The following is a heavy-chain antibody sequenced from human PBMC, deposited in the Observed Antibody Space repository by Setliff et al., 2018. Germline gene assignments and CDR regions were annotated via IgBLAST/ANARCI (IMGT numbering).Heavy chain of an antibody. V-gene: IGHV4-59*11. J-gene: IGHJ6*03. CDR3: ARALLWFGEGMDV. D-gene: IGHD3-10*01. Sequence: PSETLSLTCTVSGGSISHHYWSWIRQPPGKGLEWVGSMYNSGNTNYNPSLKRRVDISVEKSKNQFSLKLSSVTAADTAVYYCARALLWFGEGMDVWGKGTTVTVSS. CDR2: MYNSGNT. CDR1: GGSISHHY.